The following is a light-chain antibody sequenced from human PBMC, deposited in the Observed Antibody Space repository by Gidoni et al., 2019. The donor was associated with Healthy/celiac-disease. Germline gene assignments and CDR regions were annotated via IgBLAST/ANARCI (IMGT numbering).Light chain of an antibody. Sequence: EIVLTQSPGTLSLSPGERATLSCRASQSVSNNYLAWYQQKPGQAPRLLIYGASSRATGIPKRFSGSGSGTDFTLAISRLEPEDFAVYYCQQYGNSPYTFGQGTKLDIK. V-gene: IGKV3-20*01. CDR3: QQYGNSPYT. CDR1: QSVSNNY. CDR2: GAS. J-gene: IGKJ2*01.